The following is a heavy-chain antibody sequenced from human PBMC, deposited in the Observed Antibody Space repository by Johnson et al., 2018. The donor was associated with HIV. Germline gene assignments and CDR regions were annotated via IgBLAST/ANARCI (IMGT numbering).Heavy chain of an antibody. D-gene: IGHD6-19*01. J-gene: IGHJ3*02. Sequence: VQLVESGGGVVQPGGSLRLSCAASGFTVSSNYMSWVRQAPEKGLEWVSVIYSGGSTYYADSVKGRFTISRDNSKNTLYLQMNSLRAEDTAVYYCARDAGQWLDDAFDIWGQGTMVTVSS. CDR1: GFTVSSNY. V-gene: IGHV3-66*01. CDR2: IYSGGST. CDR3: ARDAGQWLDDAFDI.